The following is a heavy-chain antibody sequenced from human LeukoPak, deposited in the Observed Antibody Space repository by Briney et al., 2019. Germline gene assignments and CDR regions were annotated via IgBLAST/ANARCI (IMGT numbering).Heavy chain of an antibody. CDR3: ATSRSGDDTNFDY. J-gene: IGHJ4*02. D-gene: IGHD4-17*01. V-gene: IGHV1-24*01. Sequence: ASVKVSCKVSGYTLTELSMHWVRQAPGKGLEWMGGFDPEDGETIYAQKFQGRVTMIEDTSTDTAYMELSSLRSEDTAVYYCATSRSGDDTNFDYWGQGTLVTVSS. CDR2: FDPEDGET. CDR1: GYTLTELS.